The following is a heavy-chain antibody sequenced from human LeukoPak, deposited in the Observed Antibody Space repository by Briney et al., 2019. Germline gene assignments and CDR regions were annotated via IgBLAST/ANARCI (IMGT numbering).Heavy chain of an antibody. V-gene: IGHV4-34*01. CDR2: INHSGST. D-gene: IGHD3-9*01. J-gene: IGHJ6*03. CDR3: ARGNYDILTGYRSYYYYMDV. Sequence: SETLSLTCAVYGGSFSGYYWSWIRQPPGKGRGWIGEINHSGSTNYNPSLKSRVTISVDTSKNQFSLKLSSVTAADTAVYYCARGNYDILTGYRSYYYYMDVSGKGTTVTVSS. CDR1: GGSFSGYY.